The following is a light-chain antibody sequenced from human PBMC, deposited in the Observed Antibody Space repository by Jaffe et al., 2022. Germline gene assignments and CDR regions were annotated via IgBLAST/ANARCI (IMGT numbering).Light chain of an antibody. Sequence: SYELSQPPSVSVSPGQTASITCSGDNLGDKYACWYQQKPGQSPVVVIYQDKKRPSGIPERFSGSKSGNTATLTISGTQAMDEADYYCQAWDSSTAHVVFGGGTKLTVL. J-gene: IGLJ2*01. CDR2: QDK. CDR1: NLGDKY. CDR3: QAWDSSTAHVV. V-gene: IGLV3-1*01.